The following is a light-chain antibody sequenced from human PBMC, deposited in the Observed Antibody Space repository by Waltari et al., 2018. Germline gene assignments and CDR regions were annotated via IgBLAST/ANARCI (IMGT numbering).Light chain of an antibody. V-gene: IGKV3-11*01. CDR2: DAS. J-gene: IGKJ5*01. CDR1: QRVSSY. CDR3: QQRSSWPSIT. Sequence: EIVLTQFPATLSLSPGERATFSCRASQRVSSYLAWYQQKPGQAPRLLIYDASNRATGIPARFSGSGSGTDFTLTISSLEPEDFAVYYCQQRSSWPSITFGQGTRLEIK.